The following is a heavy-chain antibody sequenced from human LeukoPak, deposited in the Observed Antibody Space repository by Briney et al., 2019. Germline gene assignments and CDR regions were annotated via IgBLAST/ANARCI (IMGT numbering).Heavy chain of an antibody. Sequence: GASVKVSCKASGYTFTGYYMHWVRQAPGQGLEWMGWINPNSGCTNYAQKFQGRVTMTRDTSISTAYMDLSSLRSDDTAVYYCARNYYDSTGYYGDGAFDIWGQXTMVTVSS. V-gene: IGHV1-2*02. CDR3: ARNYYDSTGYYGDGAFDI. CDR2: INPNSGCT. D-gene: IGHD3-22*01. J-gene: IGHJ3*02. CDR1: GYTFTGYY.